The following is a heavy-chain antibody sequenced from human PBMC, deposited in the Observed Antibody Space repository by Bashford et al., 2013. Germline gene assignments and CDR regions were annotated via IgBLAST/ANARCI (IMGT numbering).Heavy chain of an antibody. V-gene: IGHV1-69*01. Sequence: WVRQAPGQGLEWMEGSSLSLVQQTNAQKFQGRVTITADESTSTAYMELSSLRSEDTAVYYCARIGGSYGPSDYMDVWGKGTTVTVSS. CDR2: SSLSLVQ. J-gene: IGHJ6*03. D-gene: IGHD3-16*01. CDR3: ARIGGSYGPSDYMDV.